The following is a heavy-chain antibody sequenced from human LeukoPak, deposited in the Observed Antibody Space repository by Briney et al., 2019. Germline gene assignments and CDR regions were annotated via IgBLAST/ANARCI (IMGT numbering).Heavy chain of an antibody. D-gene: IGHD6-6*01. V-gene: IGHV4-34*01. Sequence: SETLSLTCAVYGGSFSGYYWSWIRQPPGKGLEWIGEINHSGSTNYNPSLKSRVTISVDTSKNQFSLKLSSVTAADTAVYYCATSGSVVHHWYFDLWGRGTLVTVSS. CDR3: ATSGSVVHHWYFDL. CDR1: GGSFSGYY. J-gene: IGHJ2*01. CDR2: INHSGST.